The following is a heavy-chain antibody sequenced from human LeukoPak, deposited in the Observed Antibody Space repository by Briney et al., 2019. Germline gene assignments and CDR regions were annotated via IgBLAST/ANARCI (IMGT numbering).Heavy chain of an antibody. Sequence: PSETLSLTCTVSGGSINGYYWSWIRQSPGKGLESLGYIYYTGSTNYNPSLKSRVTISVDKSKNQFSLKLSSVTAADTAVYYCARDLAYSSSWYPYAFDIWGQGTMVTVSP. D-gene: IGHD6-13*01. V-gene: IGHV4-59*12. CDR1: GGSINGYY. CDR2: IYYTGST. CDR3: ARDLAYSSSWYPYAFDI. J-gene: IGHJ3*02.